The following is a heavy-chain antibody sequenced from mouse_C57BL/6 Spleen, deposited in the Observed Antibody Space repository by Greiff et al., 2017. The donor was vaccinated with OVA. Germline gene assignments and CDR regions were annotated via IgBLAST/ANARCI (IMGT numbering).Heavy chain of an antibody. CDR3: APAGYFDV. V-gene: IGHV3-6*01. CDR1: GYSITSGYY. Sequence: EVKLQESGPGLVKPSQSLSLTCSVTGYSITSGYYWNWIRQFPGNKLEWMGYISYDGSNNYNPSLKNRISITRDTSKNQFFLKLNSVTTEDTATYYCAPAGYFDVWGTGTTVTVSS. J-gene: IGHJ1*03. CDR2: ISYDGSN.